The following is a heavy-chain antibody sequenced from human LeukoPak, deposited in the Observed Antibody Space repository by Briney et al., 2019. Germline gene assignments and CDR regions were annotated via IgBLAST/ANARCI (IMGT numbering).Heavy chain of an antibody. J-gene: IGHJ4*02. Sequence: GGSLRLSCAASGFTFDDYARHWVRQAPGKGLEWVSGISWNSGSIGYADSVKGRFTISRDNAKNSLYLQMNSLRAEDTALYYCAKTLSSKPKNFDYWGQGTLVTVSS. V-gene: IGHV3-9*01. D-gene: IGHD3-16*02. CDR1: GFTFDDYA. CDR2: ISWNSGSI. CDR3: AKTLSSKPKNFDY.